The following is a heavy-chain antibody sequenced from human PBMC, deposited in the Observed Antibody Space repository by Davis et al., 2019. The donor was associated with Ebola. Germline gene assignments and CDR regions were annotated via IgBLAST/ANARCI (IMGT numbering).Heavy chain of an antibody. CDR1: GFTFTSYS. CDR3: SRLRRAEAENY. V-gene: IGHV3-21*04. J-gene: IGHJ4*02. CDR2: ITSSSSYI. Sequence: GESLKISCAASGFTFTSYSMNWVRQAPGKGLEWVSFITSSSSYIYYADSVKGRFTISRDNAKNSLYLQLNSLRAEDTAMYYCSRLRRAEAENYWGQGTLVTVSS. D-gene: IGHD1-14*01.